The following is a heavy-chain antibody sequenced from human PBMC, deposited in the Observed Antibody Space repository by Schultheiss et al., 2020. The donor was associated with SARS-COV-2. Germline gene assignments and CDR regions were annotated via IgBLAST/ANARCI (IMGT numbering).Heavy chain of an antibody. J-gene: IGHJ4*02. CDR1: GGSFSGYY. Sequence: SETLSLTCAVYGGSFSGYYWSWIRQPPGKGLEWNGEINHSGSTNYNPSLKSRVTISVDTSKNQFSLKLGSVTAAETAVYYCAREPASGFDYWGQGTLVTVSS. CDR3: AREPASGFDY. V-gene: IGHV4-34*01. CDR2: INHSGST. D-gene: IGHD1-14*01.